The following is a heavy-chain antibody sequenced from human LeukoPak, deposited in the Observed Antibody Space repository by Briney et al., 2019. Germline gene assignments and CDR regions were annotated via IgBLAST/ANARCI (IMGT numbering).Heavy chain of an antibody. J-gene: IGHJ4*02. CDR3: ARENYDSSGYIDY. Sequence: ASVKVSCKASGYTFTSYYMHWVRQAPGQGLEWMGIINPSGGSTSYAQKFQGRVTMTRDMSTSTVYMELSSVTAADTAVYYCARENYDSSGYIDYWGQGTLVTVSS. D-gene: IGHD3-22*01. CDR2: INPSGGST. V-gene: IGHV1-46*01. CDR1: GYTFTSYY.